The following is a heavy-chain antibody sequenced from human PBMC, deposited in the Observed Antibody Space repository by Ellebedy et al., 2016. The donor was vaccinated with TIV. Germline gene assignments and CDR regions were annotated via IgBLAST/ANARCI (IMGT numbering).Heavy chain of an antibody. CDR3: ARGIDYDFWSGYDYYYYMDV. Sequence: GESLKISXAASGFTFSSYAMSWVRQAPGKGLEWVSYISSSGSTIYYADSVKGRFTISRDNAKNSLYLQMNSLRAEDTAVYYCARGIDYDFWSGYDYYYYMDVWGKGTTVTVSS. J-gene: IGHJ6*03. V-gene: IGHV3-48*04. CDR2: ISSSGSTI. D-gene: IGHD3-3*01. CDR1: GFTFSSYA.